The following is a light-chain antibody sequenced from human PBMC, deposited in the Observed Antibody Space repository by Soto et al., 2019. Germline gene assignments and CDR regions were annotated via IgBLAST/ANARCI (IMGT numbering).Light chain of an antibody. CDR3: QQYKNWPQT. CDR1: QSVSSN. J-gene: IGKJ1*01. CDR2: GAS. Sequence: ELLLTQSQATLSVSQGERATLSCRASQSVSSNLAWYQQKPGQATRLLSYGASTRATGIPARFSGSGSGTEFTLTISSLQPEEFAVDYCQQYKNWPQTFGQGTKVDIK. V-gene: IGKV3-15*01.